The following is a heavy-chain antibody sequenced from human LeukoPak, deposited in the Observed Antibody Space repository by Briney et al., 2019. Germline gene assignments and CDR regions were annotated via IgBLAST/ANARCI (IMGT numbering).Heavy chain of an antibody. CDR3: ARPRWSSSPSFDY. Sequence: ASVKVSCKASGYTFTGYYMHWVRQAPGQGLEWMGWINPNSGGTNYAQKFQGRVTMTRDTSISTAYMELSRLRSDDTAVYYCARPRWSSSPSFDYWGKGTLVTVSS. V-gene: IGHV1-2*02. CDR2: INPNSGGT. CDR1: GYTFTGYY. D-gene: IGHD6-6*01. J-gene: IGHJ4*02.